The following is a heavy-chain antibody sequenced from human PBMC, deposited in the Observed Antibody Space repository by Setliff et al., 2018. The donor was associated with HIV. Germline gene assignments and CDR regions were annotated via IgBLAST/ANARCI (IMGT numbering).Heavy chain of an antibody. CDR3: ARGEKPSVFRYSDPHTGYYFYMDV. CDR1: GASISRSTYS. Sequence: SETLSLTCSVSGASISRSTYSWGWIRQPPGKGLEWIGSISYTGSTDYNPSLTSRVTISVDMSKNQFSLKVTSVSAADTAVYYCARGEKPSVFRYSDPHTGYYFYMDVWGRGTTVTVSS. J-gene: IGHJ6*03. D-gene: IGHD3-9*01. V-gene: IGHV4-39*07. CDR2: ISYTGST.